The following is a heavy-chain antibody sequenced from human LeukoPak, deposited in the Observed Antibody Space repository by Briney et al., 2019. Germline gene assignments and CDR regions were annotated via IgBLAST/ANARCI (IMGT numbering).Heavy chain of an antibody. V-gene: IGHV3-23*01. CDR1: GFTFSSYA. CDR3: AKEEGAHHGGSDY. J-gene: IGHJ4*02. CDR2: ISGSGGST. D-gene: IGHD2-15*01. Sequence: GGSLRLSCAASGFTFSSYAMSWVRQAPGKGLEWVSAISGSGGSTYYPDSVKGRFTISRDNSKNTLYLQMNSLRAEDTAVYYWAKEEGAHHGGSDYWGQGTLVTVSS.